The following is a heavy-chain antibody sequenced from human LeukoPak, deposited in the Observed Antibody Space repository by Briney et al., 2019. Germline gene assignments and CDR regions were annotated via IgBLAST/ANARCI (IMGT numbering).Heavy chain of an antibody. V-gene: IGHV3-30*02. D-gene: IGHD4-17*01. Sequence: GGSLRLSCAASGFTFSSYGMHWVRQAPGKGLEWVAFIRYDGSNKYYADSVKGRFTISRDNSKNTLYLQMNSLRAEDTAVYYCAKDSYGDYEVGWFDPWGQGTLATVSS. J-gene: IGHJ5*02. CDR2: IRYDGSNK. CDR3: AKDSYGDYEVGWFDP. CDR1: GFTFSSYG.